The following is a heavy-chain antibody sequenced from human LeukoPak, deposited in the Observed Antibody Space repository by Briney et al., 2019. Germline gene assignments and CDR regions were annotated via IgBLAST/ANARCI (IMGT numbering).Heavy chain of an antibody. V-gene: IGHV1-8*01. D-gene: IGHD6-13*01. Sequence: ASVKVPCKASGYTFTSYDINWVRQATGQGLEWMGWMNPNSGNTGYAQKFQGRVTMTRNTSISTAYMELSSLRSEDTAVYYCATYSSSWSYYYYGMDVWGQGTTVTVSS. CDR2: MNPNSGNT. CDR1: GYTFTSYD. J-gene: IGHJ6*02. CDR3: ATYSSSWSYYYYGMDV.